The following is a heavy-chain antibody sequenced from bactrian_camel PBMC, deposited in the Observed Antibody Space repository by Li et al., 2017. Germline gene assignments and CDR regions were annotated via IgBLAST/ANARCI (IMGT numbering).Heavy chain of an antibody. J-gene: IGHJ4*01. D-gene: IGHD2*01. CDR2: IDTTGSA. V-gene: IGHV3S55*01. Sequence: HVQLVESGGGLVQPGESLRLSCVASGITFSRHDMSWFRQAPGKEREAVAAIDTTGSATYTYSVSGRFTISRDNAKDTLYLQMNSLKTEDTAVYYCQPAGRSYVDISCRASLGQGTQVTVS. CDR1: GITFSRHD.